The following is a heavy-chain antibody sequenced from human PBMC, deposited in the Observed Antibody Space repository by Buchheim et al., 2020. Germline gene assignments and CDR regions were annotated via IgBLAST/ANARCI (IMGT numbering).Heavy chain of an antibody. CDR3: ARDCVYYYDSRRESGMNY. CDR1: GFNFSSYS. J-gene: IGHJ4*02. CDR2: ISSSSSTI. V-gene: IGHV3-48*02. D-gene: IGHD3-22*01. Sequence: EVQLVESGGGLVQPGGSLRLSCAASGFNFSSYSMNWVRQAPGKGLEWVSYISSSSSTIYYADSVKGRFTISRDNAKNSLYLQMNSLRNVDTAVYYCARDCVYYYDSRRESGMNYWGQGT.